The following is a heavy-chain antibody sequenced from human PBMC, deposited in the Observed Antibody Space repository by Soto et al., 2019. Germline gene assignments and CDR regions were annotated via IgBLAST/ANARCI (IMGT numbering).Heavy chain of an antibody. CDR1: GFSLSNFG. V-gene: IGHV3-30*18. Sequence: GFLRLSCVPSGFSLSNFGVCWVRQAPGKGLEWVTLISYAGSHKYTEDSVKGRFTISRDNSKNMLYLQMNRLRAEDTAVYFCAKLSHPAPNNWYGNFEYWGQGTLVTVSS. J-gene: IGHJ4*02. CDR3: AKLSHPAPNNWYGNFEY. D-gene: IGHD1-1*01. CDR2: ISYAGSHK.